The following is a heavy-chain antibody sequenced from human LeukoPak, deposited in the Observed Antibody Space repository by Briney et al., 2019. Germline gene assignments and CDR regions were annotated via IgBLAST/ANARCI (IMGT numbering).Heavy chain of an antibody. Sequence: KPGGSLRLSCAASGFSFSSYSMNWVRQSPGKGLEWVSSISRSSSNTYYADSLKGRFTISRDNAKNSLYLQMNSLRAEDTAVYYCARVLEAAAFDYWGQGTLVTVSS. CDR1: GFSFSSYS. D-gene: IGHD6-13*01. CDR3: ARVLEAAAFDY. CDR2: ISRSSSNT. V-gene: IGHV3-21*01. J-gene: IGHJ4*02.